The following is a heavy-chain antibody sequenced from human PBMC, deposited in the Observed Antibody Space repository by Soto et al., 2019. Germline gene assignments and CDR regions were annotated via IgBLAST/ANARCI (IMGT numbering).Heavy chain of an antibody. CDR3: ARGVDYGGNSAGAAFDI. Sequence: ASVKVSCKASGYTLINHGIYWVRQAPGQGLEWMGGITAFNINTQHAGKVQGRVTMTTDASTSTGYMEMRSLRSDDTAVYYCARGVDYGGNSAGAAFDIWGQGTMVTVSS. V-gene: IGHV1-18*01. J-gene: IGHJ3*02. D-gene: IGHD4-17*01. CDR1: GYTLINHG. CDR2: ITAFNINT.